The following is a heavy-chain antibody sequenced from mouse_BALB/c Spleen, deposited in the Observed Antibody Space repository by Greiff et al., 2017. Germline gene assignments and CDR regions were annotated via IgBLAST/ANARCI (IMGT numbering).Heavy chain of an antibody. V-gene: IGHV5-4*02. CDR1: GFTFSDYY. CDR3: ARGYRYEDYAMDY. J-gene: IGHJ4*01. D-gene: IGHD2-14*01. CDR2: ISDGGSYT. Sequence: DVHLVESGGGLVKPGGSLKLSCAASGFTFSDYYMYWVRQTPEKRLEWVATISDGGSYTYYPDSVKGRFTISRDNAKNNLYLQMSSLKSEDTAMYYCARGYRYEDYAMDYWGQGTSVTVSS.